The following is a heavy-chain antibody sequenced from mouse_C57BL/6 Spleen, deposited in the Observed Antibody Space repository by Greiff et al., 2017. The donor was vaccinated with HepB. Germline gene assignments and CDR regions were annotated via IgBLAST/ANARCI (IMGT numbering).Heavy chain of an antibody. V-gene: IGHV5-9*01. J-gene: IGHJ2*01. D-gene: IGHD1-1*01. CDR1: GFTFSSYT. CDR2: ISGGGGNT. Sequence: DVQLVESGGGLVKPGGSLKLSCAASGFTFSSYTMSWVRQTPEKRLEWVATISGGGGNTYYPDSVKGRFTISRDNAKNTLYLQMSSLRSEDTALYYCARHNYLYFDYWGQGTTLTVSS. CDR3: ARHNYLYFDY.